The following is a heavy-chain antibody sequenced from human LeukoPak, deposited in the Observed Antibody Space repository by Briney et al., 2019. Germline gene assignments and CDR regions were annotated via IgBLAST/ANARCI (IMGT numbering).Heavy chain of an antibody. CDR1: GFTFDDYA. D-gene: IGHD1-26*01. V-gene: IGHV3-9*01. CDR2: IIWNSGSI. J-gene: IGHJ4*02. CDR3: AKDISVGATPYYSDY. Sequence: PGRSLRLSCAASGFTFDDYAMHWVRQAPGKGLEWVSGIIWNSGSIGYADSVKGRFTISRDNAKNSLYLQMNSLRAEDTALYYCAKDISVGATPYYSDYWGQGTLVTVSS.